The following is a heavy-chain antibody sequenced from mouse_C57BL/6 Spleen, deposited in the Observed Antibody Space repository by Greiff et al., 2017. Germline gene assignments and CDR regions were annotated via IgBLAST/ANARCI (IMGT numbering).Heavy chain of an antibody. V-gene: IGHV1-82*01. Sequence: VMLVESGPELVKPGASVKISCKASGYAFSSSWMNWVKQRPGKGLEWIGRIYPGDGDTNYNGKFKGKATLTADKSSSTAYMQLSSLTSEDSAVYFCAGYSNYFYAMDYWGQGTSVTVSS. D-gene: IGHD2-5*01. CDR1: GYAFSSSW. CDR2: IYPGDGDT. CDR3: AGYSNYFYAMDY. J-gene: IGHJ4*01.